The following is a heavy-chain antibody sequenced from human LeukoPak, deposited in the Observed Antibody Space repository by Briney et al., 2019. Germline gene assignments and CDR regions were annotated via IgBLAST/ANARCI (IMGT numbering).Heavy chain of an antibody. CDR1: GLSFSSHA. J-gene: IGHJ4*02. CDR2: ISYDGNHK. V-gene: IGHV3-30-3*01. CDR3: ARDMVRGVIA. Sequence: GRSLRLSCAASGLSFSSHAMHWVRQSPGKGLEWVAIISYDGNHKNYGDSVKGRFTISRDNFENTLDLQMNSLRAEDTAVYYCARDMVRGVIAWGQGTLVTVSS. D-gene: IGHD3-10*01.